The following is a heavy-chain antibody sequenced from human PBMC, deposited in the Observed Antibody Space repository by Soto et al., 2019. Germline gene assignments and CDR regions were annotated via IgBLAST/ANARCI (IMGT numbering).Heavy chain of an antibody. CDR3: AREMTIFGVAPGGGVDV. Sequence: QLQLQESGSGLVPPSQTLSLTCTASGGSISTSDYSWTWIRQPPGGGLEWIGSISQTGRTYVIPSLKSRVTMSLDKSKNQFSLNLTSVTATDTALYYCAREMTIFGVAPGGGVDVWGQGTTVTVAS. V-gene: IGHV4-30-2*01. CDR1: GGSISTSDYS. J-gene: IGHJ6*02. D-gene: IGHD3-3*01. CDR2: ISQTGRT.